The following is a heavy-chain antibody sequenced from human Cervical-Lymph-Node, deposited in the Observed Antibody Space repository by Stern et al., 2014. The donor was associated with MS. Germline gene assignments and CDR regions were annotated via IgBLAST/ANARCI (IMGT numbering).Heavy chain of an antibody. V-gene: IGHV2-70*01. CDR1: GFSLSTSGMC. J-gene: IGHJ6*02. Sequence: QVTLKESGPALVKPTQTLTLTCTFSGFSLSTSGMCVSWIRQPPGKALEWLALIDWDDDKYYRTSLKTRLTISKDTSKNQVVLTMTNMDPVDTATYYCARSMYYYDSSGSENPFGMDVWGQGTTVTVSS. CDR3: ARSMYYYDSSGSENPFGMDV. D-gene: IGHD3-22*01. CDR2: IDWDDDK.